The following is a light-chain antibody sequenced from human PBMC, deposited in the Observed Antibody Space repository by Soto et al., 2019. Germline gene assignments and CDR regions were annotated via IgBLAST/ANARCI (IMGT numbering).Light chain of an antibody. J-gene: IGLJ1*01. CDR3: QSYDSSLSGV. CDR1: SSNIGAGYD. V-gene: IGLV1-40*01. Sequence: QSVLTQPPSVSGDPGQRVTISCTGSSSNIGAGYDVHWYQQFPGTAPKLLIYGNSNRPSGVPDRFSGSKSGTSASLAITGLQAEDEADYYCQSYDSSLSGVFGSGTKVTV. CDR2: GNS.